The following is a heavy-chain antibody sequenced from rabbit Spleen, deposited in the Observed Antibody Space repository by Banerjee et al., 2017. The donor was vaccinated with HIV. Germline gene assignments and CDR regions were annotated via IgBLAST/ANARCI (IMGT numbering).Heavy chain of an antibody. D-gene: IGHD1-1*01. V-gene: IGHV1S45*01. CDR2: IYAGSTGTI. CDR1: GFSFSSNW. Sequence: QEQLEESGGDLVKPGGTLTLTCSVSGFSFSSNWICWVRQAPGKGLEWIGTIYAGSTGTIDYASWVNGRFTISKTSSTTVTLQMTSLTAADTATYFCARDLDGVIGWNFGWWGPGTLVTVS. J-gene: IGHJ4*01. CDR3: ARDLDGVIGWNFGW.